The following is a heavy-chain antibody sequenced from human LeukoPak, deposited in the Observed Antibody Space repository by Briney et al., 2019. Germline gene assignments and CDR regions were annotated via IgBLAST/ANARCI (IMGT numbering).Heavy chain of an antibody. CDR1: GFTFSSYW. D-gene: IGHD1-20*01. CDR2: IKQDGSEK. CDR3: ARDRVPNWNGWGY. V-gene: IGHV3-7*01. J-gene: IGHJ4*02. Sequence: GGSLRLSCAASGFTFSSYWMSWVRQAPGKGLEWVANIKQDGSEKYYVDSVKGRFTISRDNAKNSVDLQMNSLRVEDTAVYYCARDRVPNWNGWGYWGQGTLVTVSS.